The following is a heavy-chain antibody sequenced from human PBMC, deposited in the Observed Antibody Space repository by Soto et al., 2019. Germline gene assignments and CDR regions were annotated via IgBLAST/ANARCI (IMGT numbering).Heavy chain of an antibody. V-gene: IGHV4-31*03. CDR3: ARDRHNNFFDP. CDR2: IYYSGST. Sequence: PSETLSLTCTVSGASMSSGGYYWTWIRQSPGKGLEWIGYIYYSGSTYYNPSLESRVAISLDTSRSQFSLNLHSVTAADTAIYYCARDRHNNFFDPWGQGTLVTSPQ. J-gene: IGHJ5*02. D-gene: IGHD6-6*01. CDR1: GASMSSGGYY.